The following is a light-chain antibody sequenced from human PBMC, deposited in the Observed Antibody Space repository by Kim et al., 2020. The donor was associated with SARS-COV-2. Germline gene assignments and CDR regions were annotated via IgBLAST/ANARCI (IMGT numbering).Light chain of an antibody. CDR1: NLGDKY. J-gene: IGLJ3*02. V-gene: IGLV3-1*01. CDR3: QAWDNNAAV. CDR2: QHT. Sequence: SVYQGQTVTITCSGSNLGDKYAYWYQKKAGQSPVLVIYQHTKRPSGISQRFSGSSSGNTATLTISRAQTMDEADYYCQAWDNNAAVFGGGTQLTVL.